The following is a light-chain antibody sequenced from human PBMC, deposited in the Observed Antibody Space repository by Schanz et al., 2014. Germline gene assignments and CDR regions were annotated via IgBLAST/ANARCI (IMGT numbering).Light chain of an antibody. CDR2: DVT. J-gene: IGLJ2*01. CDR3: SSHTAITTAVV. V-gene: IGLV2-14*03. CDR1: SRDVGAYSY. Sequence: QSALTQPASVSGSPGQSITISCTGTSRDVGAYSYVSWYQLHPGKAPKLMIYDVTNRPSGVSDRFSGSKSGNTASLTISGLQAEDEADYHCSSHTAITTAVVFGGGTKLTVL.